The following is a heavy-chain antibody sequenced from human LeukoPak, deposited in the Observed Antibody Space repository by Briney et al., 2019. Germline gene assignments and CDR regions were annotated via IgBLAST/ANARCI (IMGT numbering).Heavy chain of an antibody. Sequence: GGSLRLSCAASGFTFSNYAMTWVRQAPGKGLEWVSAISGGGDTTHYADSVKGRFTISRDNSKNMLYLQMDSLRAEDTAVYYCATQWSVGGPTWNYMDVWGKGTTATVSS. D-gene: IGHD2-15*01. CDR1: GFTFSNYA. CDR3: ATQWSVGGPTWNYMDV. J-gene: IGHJ6*03. V-gene: IGHV3-23*01. CDR2: ISGGGDTT.